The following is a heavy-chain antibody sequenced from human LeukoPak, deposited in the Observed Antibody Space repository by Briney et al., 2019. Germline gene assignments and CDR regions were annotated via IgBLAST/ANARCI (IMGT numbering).Heavy chain of an antibody. Sequence: SETLSLTCTVSGGSISSSSYYWGWIRQPPGKGLEWIGEINHSGSTNYNPSLKSRVTISVDTSKNQFSLKLSSVTAADTAVYYCARRVSYHRLSGADWFDPWGQGTLVTVSS. CDR1: GGSISSSSYY. V-gene: IGHV4-39*07. D-gene: IGHD3-16*02. J-gene: IGHJ5*02. CDR3: ARRVSYHRLSGADWFDP. CDR2: INHSGST.